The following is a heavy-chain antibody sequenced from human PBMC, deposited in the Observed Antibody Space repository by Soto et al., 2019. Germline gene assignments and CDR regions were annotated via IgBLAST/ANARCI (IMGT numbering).Heavy chain of an antibody. D-gene: IGHD4-17*01. J-gene: IGHJ4*02. Sequence: ASVKVSCKASGGTFSSYAISWVRQAPGQGLEWMGWISAYNGNTNYAQKLQGRVTMTTDKSTSTAYMELRSLRSDDTAVYYCATQSPTFDYWGQGTLVTVSS. CDR3: ATQSPTFDY. CDR2: ISAYNGNT. CDR1: GGTFSSYA. V-gene: IGHV1-18*01.